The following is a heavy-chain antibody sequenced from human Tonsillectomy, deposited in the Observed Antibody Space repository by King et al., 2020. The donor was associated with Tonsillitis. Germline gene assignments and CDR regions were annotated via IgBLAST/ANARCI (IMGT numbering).Heavy chain of an antibody. CDR1: GGTFSSYA. CDR2: IIPIFGTA. V-gene: IGHV1-69*01. Sequence: VQLVQSGAEVKKPGSSVKVSCKASGGTFSSYAISWVRQAPGQGLERMGGIIPIFGTANYAQKFQGRVTITADESTSTAYMELSSLRSEDTAVYYCARGGGGTTVTTDDAFDIWGQGTMVTVSS. D-gene: IGHD4-17*01. J-gene: IGHJ3*02. CDR3: ARGGGGTTVTTDDAFDI.